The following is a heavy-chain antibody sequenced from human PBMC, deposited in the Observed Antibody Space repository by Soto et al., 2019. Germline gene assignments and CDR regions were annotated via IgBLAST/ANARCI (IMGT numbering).Heavy chain of an antibody. V-gene: IGHV4-39*01. J-gene: IGHJ4*02. CDR3: ARHPLNSGSYFQYFDY. CDR2: IYYSGST. D-gene: IGHD1-26*01. Sequence: ETLSLTCTVSGGSISSSSYYWGWIRQPPGKGLERIGSIYYSGSTYYNPSLKSRVTISVDTSKNQFSLKLSSVTAADTAVYNCARHPLNSGSYFQYFDYWGQGTLVTVSS. CDR1: GGSISSSSYY.